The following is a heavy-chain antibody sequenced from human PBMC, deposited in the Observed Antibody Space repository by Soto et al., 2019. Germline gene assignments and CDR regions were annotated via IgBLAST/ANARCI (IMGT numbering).Heavy chain of an antibody. V-gene: IGHV1-18*04. J-gene: IGHJ4*02. D-gene: IGHD5-18*01. CDR3: ARTDTWAY. CDR1: GYTFTDYS. CDR2: INTHNGHT. Sequence: QVHLVQSGAEVKMPGASVKVSCKTLGYTFTDYSMNWVRQAPGQRLEWMGWINTHNGHTQYSSRFDDRVTMTTDPSTSTAYMELKGLRSDDTAVYYCARTDTWAYWGQGTLVTVSS.